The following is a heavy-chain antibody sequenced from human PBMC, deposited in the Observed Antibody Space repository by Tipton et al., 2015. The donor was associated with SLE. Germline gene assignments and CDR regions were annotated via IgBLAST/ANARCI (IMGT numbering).Heavy chain of an antibody. V-gene: IGHV4-39*07. CDR3: ARQTGDMDV. CDR1: GGSISTSNNY. Sequence: GLVKPSETLSLTCTVSGGSISTSNNYWDWIRQPPGKGLEWIGSIYYSGSTYYNPSLKSRVTISVDTSKNQFSLKLSSVTAADTAVYYCARQTGDMDVWGQGTTVTVSS. CDR2: IYYSGST. D-gene: IGHD3-10*01. J-gene: IGHJ6*02.